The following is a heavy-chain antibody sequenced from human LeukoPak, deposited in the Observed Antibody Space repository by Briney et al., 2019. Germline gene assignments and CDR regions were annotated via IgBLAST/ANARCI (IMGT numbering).Heavy chain of an antibody. J-gene: IGHJ3*02. CDR3: ARGDISTLRDDAFDI. V-gene: IGHV1-46*01. CDR2: INPRGGST. Sequence: ASVKVSCKASGYTFTSDYIHWVRQAPGQGLEWMGIINPRGGSTSNAQKFQGRVTMTRDTSTSTVYMELSSLRSEDTAVYYCARGDISTLRDDAFDIWGQGTMVTVSS. CDR1: GYTFTSDY. D-gene: IGHD3-10*01.